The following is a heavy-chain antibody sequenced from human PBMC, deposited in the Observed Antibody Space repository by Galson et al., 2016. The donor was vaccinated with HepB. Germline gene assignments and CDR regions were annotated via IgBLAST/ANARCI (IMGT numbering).Heavy chain of an antibody. J-gene: IGHJ4*02. CDR1: GYIFTTYW. D-gene: IGHD3-9*01. Sequence: QSGAEVKKPGESLKISCKGSGYIFTTYWIVWVRQMPGKGLQWMGSIYPGNSDTKYSPSFQGQVTIAADKSVNTAYLQWRSLKASDTAIYYCATQPHYDILTGYRFAPWGQGTQVIVSS. CDR3: ATQPHYDILTGYRFAP. V-gene: IGHV5-51*01. CDR2: IYPGNSDT.